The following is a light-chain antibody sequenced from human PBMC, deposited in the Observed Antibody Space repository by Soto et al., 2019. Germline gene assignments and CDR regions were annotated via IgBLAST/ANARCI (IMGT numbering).Light chain of an antibody. Sequence: QSVLPQTTSVSVSPGQSITLSFSGTSSDVGAYDYISWYQQHPDKDPKLMIYEVSYRPSGVSNRFTGPKAVNTATLTISGLQAEDETDYYCSSYTTNSTRVFGPGTKVTVL. V-gene: IGLV2-14*03. CDR2: EVS. CDR1: SSDVGAYDY. J-gene: IGLJ1*01. CDR3: SSYTTNSTRV.